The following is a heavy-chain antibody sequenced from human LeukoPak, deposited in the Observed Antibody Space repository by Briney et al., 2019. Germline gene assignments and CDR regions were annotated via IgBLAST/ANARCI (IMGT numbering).Heavy chain of an antibody. CDR2: ISWSGTTT. CDR1: GFRFDDYG. Sequence: GGSLRLSCVVSGFRFDDYGMHWVRQAPGKGLEWVSGISWSGTTTGYADSVKGRFTISRDNSKNTLYLQMNSLRAEDTAVYYCAKGGPGSGSYDGMDVWGQGTTVTVSS. J-gene: IGHJ6*02. V-gene: IGHV3-9*01. D-gene: IGHD3-10*01. CDR3: AKGGPGSGSYDGMDV.